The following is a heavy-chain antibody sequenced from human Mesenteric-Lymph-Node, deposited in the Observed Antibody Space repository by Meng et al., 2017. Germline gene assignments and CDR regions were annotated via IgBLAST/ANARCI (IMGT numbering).Heavy chain of an antibody. Sequence: WGSGLLMPAGSLSLTCAVNGGSLSGADWNWIRQPPGKGLEWIGYNYNSGDTHYRPSLKGRVTISVDTSKNQFSLKLTSVTAADTAVYYCLRGSGGSVWGQGTLVTVSS. V-gene: IGHV4-34*01. CDR2: NYNSGDT. J-gene: IGHJ1*01. CDR3: LRGSGGSV. CDR1: GGSLSGAD. D-gene: IGHD3-10*01.